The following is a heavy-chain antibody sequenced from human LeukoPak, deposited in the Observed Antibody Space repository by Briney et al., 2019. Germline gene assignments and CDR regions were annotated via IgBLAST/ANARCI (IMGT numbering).Heavy chain of an antibody. D-gene: IGHD5-24*01. V-gene: IGHV4-39*01. CDR1: DGSISSSTYF. CDR3: ARHVVEMATNWNWFFDF. J-gene: IGHJ4*02. Sequence: PSETLSLTCTVSDGSISSSTYFWGWIRQPPGKGLEWIGSINYGGSTYYNPSLKSRVTKSVDTSKNQFSLKLSSVTAADTAVYYCARHVVEMATNWNWFFDFWGQGTLVTVSS. CDR2: INYGGST.